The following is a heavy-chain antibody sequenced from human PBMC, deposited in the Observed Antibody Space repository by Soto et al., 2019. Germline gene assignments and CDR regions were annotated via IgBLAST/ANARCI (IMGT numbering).Heavy chain of an antibody. D-gene: IGHD3-22*01. Sequence: GGSLRLSCAASGFTFSSYAMHWVRQAPGKGLEWVAVISYDGSNKYYADSVKGRFTISRDNSKNTLYLQMNSLRAEDTAVYYCARVGYYYDSSGYGPFDYWGQGTLVTVSS. V-gene: IGHV3-30-3*01. CDR3: ARVGYYYDSSGYGPFDY. J-gene: IGHJ4*02. CDR2: ISYDGSNK. CDR1: GFTFSSYA.